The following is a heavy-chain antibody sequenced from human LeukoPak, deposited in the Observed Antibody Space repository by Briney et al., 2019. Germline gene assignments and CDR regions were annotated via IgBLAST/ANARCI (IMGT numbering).Heavy chain of an antibody. Sequence: SQTLSLTCTVSGGSISSGGYYWSWIRQHPEKGLEWIGYIYYSGSTYYNPSLKSRVTISVDTSKNQFSLKLSSVTAADTAVYYCARAPYYYDSSGPWGMDVWGQGTTVTVSS. CDR3: ARAPYYYDSSGPWGMDV. V-gene: IGHV4-31*03. CDR1: GGSISSGGYY. D-gene: IGHD3-22*01. CDR2: IYYSGST. J-gene: IGHJ6*02.